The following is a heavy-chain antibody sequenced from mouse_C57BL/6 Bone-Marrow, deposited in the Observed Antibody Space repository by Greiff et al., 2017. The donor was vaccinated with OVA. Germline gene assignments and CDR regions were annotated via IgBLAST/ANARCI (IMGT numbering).Heavy chain of an antibody. D-gene: IGHD2-2*01. CDR3: ARNFRLRGGYYFDY. Sequence: QVQLQQSGPGLVAPSQSLSITCTVSGFSLTSYAISWVRQPPGKGLEWLGVIWTGGGTNYNSALKSRLSISKDNSKSQVFLKMNSLQTDDTARYYCARNFRLRGGYYFDYWGQGTTLTVSS. V-gene: IGHV2-9-1*01. CDR1: GFSLTSYA. J-gene: IGHJ2*01. CDR2: IWTGGGT.